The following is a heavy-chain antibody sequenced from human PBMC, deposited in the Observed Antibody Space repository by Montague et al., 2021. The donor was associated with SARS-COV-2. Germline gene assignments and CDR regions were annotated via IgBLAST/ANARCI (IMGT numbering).Heavy chain of an antibody. Sequence: PALVKPIQTLTLTCTFSGFSLSTSGMCVSWIRQPPGKALEWLARIDWDDDKYYSTSLKTRLTISKDTSKSQVVLTMTNMDPVDTATYYCARGYYDILTGYLDAFDIWGQGTMVTVSS. CDR3: ARGYYDILTGYLDAFDI. V-gene: IGHV2-70*11. CDR2: IDWDDDK. CDR1: GFSLSTSGMC. J-gene: IGHJ3*02. D-gene: IGHD3-9*01.